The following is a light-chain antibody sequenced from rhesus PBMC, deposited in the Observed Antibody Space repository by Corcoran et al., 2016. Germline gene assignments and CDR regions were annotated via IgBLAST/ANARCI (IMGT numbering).Light chain of an antibody. Sequence: DIQMTQSPSALSASVGDRVTISCRASQNIYSNLAWYQQKPGKAPKLLIYAASSLQTGIPSRFSGSGAGTVFTLTISSLQPEDSAAYYCQHYYDNPLTFGGGTKVKLK. J-gene: IGKJ4*01. CDR1: QNIYSN. V-gene: IGKV1S12*01. CDR3: QHYYDNPLT. CDR2: AAS.